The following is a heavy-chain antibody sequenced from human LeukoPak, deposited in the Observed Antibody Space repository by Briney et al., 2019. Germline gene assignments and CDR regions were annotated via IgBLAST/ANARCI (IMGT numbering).Heavy chain of an antibody. CDR2: IRYDGSNK. CDR3: AKSVAAAPFTFNS. V-gene: IGHV3-30*02. D-gene: IGHD6-13*01. CDR1: GFTFSSYG. J-gene: IGHJ3*02. Sequence: PGGSLRLSCAASGFTFSSYGMHWVRQAPGRGLEWVAFIRYDGSNKYNADSVKGRFTISRDNSMNTLYLQMNSLRAEDTAVYYCAKSVAAAPFTFNSWGQGTMVTVSS.